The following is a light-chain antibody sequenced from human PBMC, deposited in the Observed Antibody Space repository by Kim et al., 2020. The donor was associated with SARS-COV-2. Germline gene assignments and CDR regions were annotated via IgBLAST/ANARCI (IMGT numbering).Light chain of an antibody. J-gene: IGLJ3*02. V-gene: IGLV6-57*03. Sequence: GKTVTSSCPRGGGSMASNYVKWYQKRRGSAPTAVIYEDNQRPSGVPDRFSGSVDSASNSASLTISGLKTEDEADYSCQSYDSSNWVFGGGTQLTVL. CDR3: QSYDSSNWV. CDR1: GGSMASNY. CDR2: EDN.